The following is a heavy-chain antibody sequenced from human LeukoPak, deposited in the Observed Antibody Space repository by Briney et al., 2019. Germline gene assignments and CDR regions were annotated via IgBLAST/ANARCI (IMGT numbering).Heavy chain of an antibody. D-gene: IGHD3-10*01. J-gene: IGHJ5*02. CDR1: GYTFTGYY. Sequence: ASVKVSCKASGYTFTGYYMHWVRQAPGQGLEWMGGIIPIFGTANYAQKFQGRVTITADKSTSTAYMELSSLRSEDTAVYYCAGDNPRYYYGSGSYRPDWFDPWGQGTLVTVSS. CDR2: IIPIFGTA. V-gene: IGHV1-69*06. CDR3: AGDNPRYYYGSGSYRPDWFDP.